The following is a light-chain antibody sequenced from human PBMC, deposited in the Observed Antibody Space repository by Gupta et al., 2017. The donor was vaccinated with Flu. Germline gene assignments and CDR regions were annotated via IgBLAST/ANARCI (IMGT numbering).Light chain of an antibody. Sequence: SDSVATSYYPSWYQQPPGRAPHTLIYNTTIRSSGVPDRFSGSILGNKAALTISGAQADDESDYYCGLYVSAGLYVFGTGTKVTVL. J-gene: IGLJ1*01. CDR2: NTT. V-gene: IGLV8-61*01. CDR3: GLYVSAGLYV. CDR1: SDSVATSYY.